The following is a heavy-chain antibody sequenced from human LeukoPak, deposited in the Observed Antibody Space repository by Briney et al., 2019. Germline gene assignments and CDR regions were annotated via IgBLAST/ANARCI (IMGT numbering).Heavy chain of an antibody. CDR2: IIPIFGTA. J-gene: IGHJ4*02. CDR1: GGTFSSYA. CDR3: ARASRYSSGRTFDY. D-gene: IGHD6-19*01. V-gene: IGHV1-69*06. Sequence: SVKVSSKASGGTFSSYAISWVRQAPGQGLEWMGGIIPIFGTANYAQKFQGRVTITADKSTSTAYMELSSLRSDDTAVYYCARASRYSSGRTFDYWGQGTLVTVSS.